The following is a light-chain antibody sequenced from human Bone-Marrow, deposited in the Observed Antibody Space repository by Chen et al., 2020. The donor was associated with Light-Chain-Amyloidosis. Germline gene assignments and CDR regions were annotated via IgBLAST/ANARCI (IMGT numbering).Light chain of an antibody. CDR3: QSYQGSSQGV. Sequence: NFMLTQPHSVSVSPGQTVIISCTRSSGIIATNYVQWYQQRPGSFPTTVIYEDDQRPSGVPDRFSGSIDRSSTSASLTISGLKTEDEADYYCQSYQGSSQGVFGGGTKLTVL. CDR1: SGIIATNY. J-gene: IGLJ3*02. V-gene: IGLV6-57*01. CDR2: EDD.